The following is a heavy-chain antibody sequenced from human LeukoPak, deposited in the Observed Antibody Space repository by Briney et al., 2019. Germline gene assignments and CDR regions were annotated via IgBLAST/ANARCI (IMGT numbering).Heavy chain of an antibody. J-gene: IGHJ4*02. CDR2: IKQDGSEK. D-gene: IGHD1-26*01. Sequence: GGSLRLSCAASGFTFSSYLMSWVRQAPGKGLEWVANIKQDGSEKYYVDSVKGRFTISRDNAKNSLYLQMNSLRAEDTAVYYCARKAVGAKDYWGQGTLVTVSS. V-gene: IGHV3-7*01. CDR1: GFTFSSYL. CDR3: ARKAVGAKDY.